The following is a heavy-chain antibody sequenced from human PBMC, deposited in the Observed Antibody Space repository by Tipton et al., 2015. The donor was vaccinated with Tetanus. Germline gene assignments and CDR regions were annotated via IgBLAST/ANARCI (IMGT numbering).Heavy chain of an antibody. J-gene: IGHJ4*02. CDR2: IYYSGST. V-gene: IGHV4-31*03. CDR3: ARDQARGARGWNFFDY. Sequence: TLSLTCTVSGGSISSGGYYWSWIRQHPGKGPEWIGDIYYSGSTYYNPSLKSRVTISVDTSKNQFSLKLNSVTGADTAVYSCARDQARGARGWNFFDYWGQGTLVTVSS. CDR1: GGSISSGGYY. D-gene: IGHD1-26*01.